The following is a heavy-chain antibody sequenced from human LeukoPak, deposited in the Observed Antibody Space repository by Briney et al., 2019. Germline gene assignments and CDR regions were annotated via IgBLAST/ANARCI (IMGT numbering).Heavy chain of an antibody. CDR1: GYTFTSYY. V-gene: IGHV1-46*01. D-gene: IGHD2-15*01. CDR3: ARGGIVVVVAALRWFDP. J-gene: IGHJ5*02. CDR2: INPSGGST. Sequence: ASLKVSCKASGYTFTSYYMHWVRQAPGQGLEWMGIINPSGGSTSYAQKFQGRVTMTRDTSTSTVYMELSSLRSEDTAVYYCARGGIVVVVAALRWFDPWGQGTLVTVSS.